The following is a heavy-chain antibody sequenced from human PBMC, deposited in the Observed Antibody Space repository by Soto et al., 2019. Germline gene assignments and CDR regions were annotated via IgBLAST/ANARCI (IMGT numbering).Heavy chain of an antibody. V-gene: IGHV3-48*02. CDR2: ISSSSSTI. CDR3: ASPANRGYPYYYYYGMDV. Sequence: VQLVESGGGLVQPGGSLRLSCAASGFTFSSYSMNWVRQAPGKGLEWVSYISSSSSTIYYADSVKGRFTISRDNAKNSLYLQMNSLRDEDTAVYYCASPANRGYPYYYYYGMDVWGQGTTVTVSS. J-gene: IGHJ6*02. D-gene: IGHD3-10*01. CDR1: GFTFSSYS.